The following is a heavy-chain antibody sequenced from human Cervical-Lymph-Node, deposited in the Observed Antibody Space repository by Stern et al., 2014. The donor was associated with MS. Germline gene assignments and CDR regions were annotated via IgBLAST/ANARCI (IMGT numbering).Heavy chain of an antibody. D-gene: IGHD2-15*01. CDR3: ARRCSRRIDAFDI. Sequence: EVQLVQSGAEVKKPGESLRLSCKGSGYSCTNYWMSWVRQMPGKGLEWVGGIDYSDTYNHYTASLQGHVTISADKSINTAYLQLSSLKASDIAMYYCARRCSRRIDAFDIWGQGTMVTVSS. CDR1: GYSCTNYW. CDR2: IDYSDTYN. J-gene: IGHJ3*02. V-gene: IGHV5-10-1*03.